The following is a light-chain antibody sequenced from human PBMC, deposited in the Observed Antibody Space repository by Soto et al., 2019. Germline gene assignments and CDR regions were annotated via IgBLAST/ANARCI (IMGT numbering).Light chain of an antibody. J-gene: IGKJ4*01. CDR3: QQYGSSPLT. CDR1: RTVDGNY. Sequence: EVVLTQSPGTLSLSPGERATLSCRASRTVDGNYLAWYHQKPGQAPRLLIHSASTRAPGIPDRFSASGAGTDFTLTISRLEPEDFAVYYCQQYGSSPLTFGGGTKVEIK. CDR2: SAS. V-gene: IGKV3-20*01.